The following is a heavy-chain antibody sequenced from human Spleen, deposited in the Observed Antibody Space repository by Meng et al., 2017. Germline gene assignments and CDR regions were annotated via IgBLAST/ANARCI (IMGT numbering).Heavy chain of an antibody. CDR2: INQSGST. CDR1: GASFSDYY. CDR3: ARGPTTMANDFDY. V-gene: IGHV4-34*01. Sequence: WDQGRLVPSETLSLSCVACGASFSDYYWIWIRQPPGKGLEWIGEINQSGSTNYNPSLERRATISVDTSQNNLSLKLSSVTAADSAVYYCARGPTTMANDFDYWGQGTLVTVSS. D-gene: IGHD4-11*01. J-gene: IGHJ4*02.